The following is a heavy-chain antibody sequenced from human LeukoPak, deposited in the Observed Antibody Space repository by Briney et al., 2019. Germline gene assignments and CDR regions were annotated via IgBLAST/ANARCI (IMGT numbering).Heavy chain of an antibody. Sequence: SETLSLTCAVSAGSISSSNYYWGWIRQPPGKGLEWIGSIYYSGRTYYNPSLKSRVTISVDTSKKQFSLKLSSVTAADTAVYYCARGRPDGSGSYYKFDPWGQGTLVTVSS. D-gene: IGHD3-10*01. CDR3: ARGRPDGSGSYYKFDP. CDR1: AGSISSSNYY. V-gene: IGHV4-39*01. J-gene: IGHJ5*02. CDR2: IYYSGRT.